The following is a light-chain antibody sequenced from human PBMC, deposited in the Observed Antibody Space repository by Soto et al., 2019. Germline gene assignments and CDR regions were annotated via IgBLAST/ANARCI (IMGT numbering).Light chain of an antibody. V-gene: IGKV3-11*01. CDR2: HAS. CDR1: HSVTTY. CDR3: QQRSNLPLT. Sequence: IVLTQSPATLSLSPGDRATLSCRASHSVTTYLGWYQQKPGQAPRLLIYHASQRATGIPARFSGSGSGTDFTLTISSLEPEDSAIYFCQQRSNLPLTFGGGTRVEI. J-gene: IGKJ4*01.